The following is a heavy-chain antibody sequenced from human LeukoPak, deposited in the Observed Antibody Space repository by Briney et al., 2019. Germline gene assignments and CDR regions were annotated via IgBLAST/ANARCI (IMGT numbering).Heavy chain of an antibody. CDR2: IYTSGST. V-gene: IGHV4-4*07. Sequence: SETLSLTCTVSGGSISSYYWSWIRQPAGKGLEWIGRIYTSGSTNYNPSLKSRVTISVDTSKNQFSLKLSSVTDADTAVYYCAREGANWGYYYYYYMDVWGKGTTVTVSS. D-gene: IGHD7-27*01. J-gene: IGHJ6*03. CDR1: GGSISSYY. CDR3: AREGANWGYYYYYYMDV.